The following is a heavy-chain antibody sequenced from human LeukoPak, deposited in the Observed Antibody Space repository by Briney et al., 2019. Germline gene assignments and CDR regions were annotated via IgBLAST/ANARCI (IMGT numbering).Heavy chain of an antibody. D-gene: IGHD4-11*01. V-gene: IGHV4-34*01. Sequence: SETLSLTCAVYGGSFSGYYWSWIRQPPGKGLEWIGEINHSGSTNYNPSLKSRVTISVDTSKNQFSLKLSSVTAADTAVYYCARDTVFEGPDTVTTVLSYYYMDVWGKGTTVTVSS. J-gene: IGHJ6*03. CDR2: INHSGST. CDR3: ARDTVFEGPDTVTTVLSYYYMDV. CDR1: GGSFSGYY.